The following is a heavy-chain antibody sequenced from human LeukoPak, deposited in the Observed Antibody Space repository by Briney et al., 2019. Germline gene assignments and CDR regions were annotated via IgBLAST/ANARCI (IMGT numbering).Heavy chain of an antibody. D-gene: IGHD6-19*01. J-gene: IGHJ4*02. V-gene: IGHV3-23*01. CDR3: AKRRSAVAGPRYFDY. CDR1: GFTFSIFA. Sequence: GGSLRLSCAASGFTFSIFAMSWVRQAPGRGLERVSSISGTDDSTYYADSVKGRFTVSRDNSKYTLSLQMDSLRAEDTAVYYCAKRRSAVAGPRYFDYWGQGTLVTVPS. CDR2: ISGTDDST.